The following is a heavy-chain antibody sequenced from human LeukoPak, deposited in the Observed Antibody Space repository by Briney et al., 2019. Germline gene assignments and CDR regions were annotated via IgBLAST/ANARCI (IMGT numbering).Heavy chain of an antibody. CDR3: ARRPGN. V-gene: IGHV3-23*03. CDR2: IYSGGAI. D-gene: IGHD1-14*01. CDR1: GFTFSSYA. Sequence: PGGSLRLSCAASGFTFSSYAMSWARQAPGKGLEWVSLIYSGGAIRYADSVKGRFTISRDSSKNTLFLQMNDLTVEDTARYYCARRPGNWGQGILVTVSS. J-gene: IGHJ4*02.